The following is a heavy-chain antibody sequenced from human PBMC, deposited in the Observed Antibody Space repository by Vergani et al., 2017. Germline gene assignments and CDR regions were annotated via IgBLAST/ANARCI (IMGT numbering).Heavy chain of an antibody. CDR1: GFKFSQSG. J-gene: IGHJ6*03. Sequence: QVQLVESGGGVVQPGTSLRLSCEASGFKFSQSGMHWVRQGPGKGLEWVAFISYDGSKTQYADSEKGRVTISRDNSKNTVGLEMSSLRVDDTATYYCARDVWDCSGISCFLRAGEFYYMDVWLQGTTVTVSS. D-gene: IGHD3-16*01. CDR3: ARDVWDCSGISCFLRAGEFYYMDV. V-gene: IGHV3-33*05. CDR2: ISYDGSKT.